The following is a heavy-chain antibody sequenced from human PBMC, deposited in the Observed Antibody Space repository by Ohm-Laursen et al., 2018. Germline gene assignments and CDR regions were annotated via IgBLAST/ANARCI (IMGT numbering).Heavy chain of an antibody. CDR1: GFTFDDYA. Sequence: SLRLSCAASGFTFDDYAMHWVRQAPGKGLEWVSGISWNSGSIGYADSVKGRFTVSRDNAKNTLSLQMNSLRAEDTAVYYCARDGSPFDYWGQGTLVTVSS. V-gene: IGHV3-9*01. CDR3: ARDGSPFDY. CDR2: ISWNSGSI. J-gene: IGHJ4*02.